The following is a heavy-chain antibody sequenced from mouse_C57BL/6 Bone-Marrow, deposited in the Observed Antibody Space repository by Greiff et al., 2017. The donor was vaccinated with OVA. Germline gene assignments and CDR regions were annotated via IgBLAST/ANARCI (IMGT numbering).Heavy chain of an antibody. V-gene: IGHV5-9*01. J-gene: IGHJ1*03. CDR2: ISGGGGNT. D-gene: IGHD1-1*01. CDR3: ARRRTTGRGYFEG. CDR1: GFTFSSYT. Sequence: DVMLVESGGGLVKPGGSLKLSCAASGFTFSSYTMSWVRQTPEKRLEWVATISGGGGNTYYPDSVKGRFTISIDNAKNTLYLQLSSLRSEDTAVDYGARRRTTGRGYFEGWGTGTTVTVSS.